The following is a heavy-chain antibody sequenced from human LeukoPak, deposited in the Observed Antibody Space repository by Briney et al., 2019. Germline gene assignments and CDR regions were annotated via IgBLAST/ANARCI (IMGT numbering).Heavy chain of an antibody. V-gene: IGHV4-38-2*02. CDR1: GYSISSGYY. CDR2: IYHSGST. CDR3: ARVPSYYYYYYMDV. J-gene: IGHJ6*03. Sequence: SETLSLTCTVSGYSISSGYYWGWIRQPPGKGLEWIGSIYHSGSTYYNPSLKSRVTISVDTSKNQFSLKLSSVTAADTAVYYCARVPSYYYYYYMDVWGKGTTVTVSS.